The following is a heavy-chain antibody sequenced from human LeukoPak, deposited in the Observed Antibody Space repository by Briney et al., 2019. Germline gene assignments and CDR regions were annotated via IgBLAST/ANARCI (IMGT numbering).Heavy chain of an antibody. CDR3: AKDMRYQLLSVFDY. D-gene: IGHD2-2*01. Sequence: GGSLRLSYAASGFTVDDSAMRSVRHDPGKGLEWVSGISWNSGSIGYADSVKGRFTISRDNAKNSQYLQMNSLRAEDTALYYCAKDMRYQLLSVFDYWGQGTLVTVSS. CDR2: ISWNSGSI. J-gene: IGHJ4*02. CDR1: GFTVDDSA. V-gene: IGHV3-9*01.